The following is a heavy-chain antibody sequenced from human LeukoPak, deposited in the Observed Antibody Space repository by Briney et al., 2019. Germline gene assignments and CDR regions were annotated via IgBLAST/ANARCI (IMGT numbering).Heavy chain of an antibody. CDR1: GFTVTSYG. V-gene: IGHV3-30*03. CDR2: ISYDGSNK. CDR3: ALHGGATVVNGPGGDY. J-gene: IGHJ4*02. D-gene: IGHD4-23*01. Sequence: GGTLRLSCAVSGFTVTSYGMHWVRQAPGKGLEWVAVISYDGSNKYYADSVKGRFTISRDNSKNTLYLQMNSLRAEDTAVYYCALHGGATVVNGPGGDYWGQGTLVTVSS.